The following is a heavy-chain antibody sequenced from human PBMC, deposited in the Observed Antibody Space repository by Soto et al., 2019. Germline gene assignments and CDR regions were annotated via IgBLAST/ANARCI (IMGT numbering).Heavy chain of an antibody. D-gene: IGHD1-1*01. CDR3: AKGSVERHADFDY. CDR1: GFTFNSCA. Sequence: EVQVLESGGGLVKPGESLRLSCVASGFTFNSCAMSWVRQAPGKGLEWVSGISPSGDGRYYTESVKARFTISRDNSTNTLYLQMNSLRTEDTALYYCAKGSVERHADFDYWGQGTRVTVSS. CDR2: ISPSGDGR. J-gene: IGHJ4*02. V-gene: IGHV3-23*01.